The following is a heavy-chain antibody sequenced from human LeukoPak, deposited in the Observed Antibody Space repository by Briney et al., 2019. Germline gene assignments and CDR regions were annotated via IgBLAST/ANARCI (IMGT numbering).Heavy chain of an antibody. CDR3: ARDPQVGTTTDFVY. D-gene: IGHD1-26*01. CDR1: GYMFIAYA. V-gene: IGHV1-2*02. J-gene: IGHJ4*02. Sequence: ASVKVSCKASGYMFIAYAIHWVRQAPGQGLEWMGWINPNSGGTNYAQKSQGRVIMTRDTSTRTVYMELSRLTSDDTAVYYCARDPQVGTTTDFVYWGQGTLVSVPS. CDR2: INPNSGGT.